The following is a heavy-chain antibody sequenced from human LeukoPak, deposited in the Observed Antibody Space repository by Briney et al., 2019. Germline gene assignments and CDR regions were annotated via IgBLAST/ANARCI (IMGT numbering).Heavy chain of an antibody. CDR2: IWYDGSNK. Sequence: GGSLRLSCAASGFTFSSYGMHWVRQAPGKGLEWVAVIWYDGSNKYYADSVKGRFTISRDNSKNTLYLQMNSLRAEDTAVYYCAKDLLMTTVTTFPWFDPWGRGTLVTVSS. V-gene: IGHV3-33*06. CDR3: AKDLLMTTVTTFPWFDP. J-gene: IGHJ5*02. D-gene: IGHD4-11*01. CDR1: GFTFSSYG.